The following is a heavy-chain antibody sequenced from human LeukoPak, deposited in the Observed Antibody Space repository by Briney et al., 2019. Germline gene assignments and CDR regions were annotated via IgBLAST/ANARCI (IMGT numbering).Heavy chain of an antibody. CDR2: FSGSGGNT. D-gene: IGHD6-19*01. J-gene: IGHJ4*02. CDR1: GFTFSSYA. CDR3: AKDGKGAPVAGTGYFDY. V-gene: IGHV3-23*01. Sequence: GGSLRLSCAASGFTFSSYAMRWVRQAPGKGLEWFSVFSGSGGNTYYADSVKGRFTIYRDNSKNTLYLQMNSLRAEDTAIYYCAKDGKGAPVAGTGYFDYWGQGTLVTVSS.